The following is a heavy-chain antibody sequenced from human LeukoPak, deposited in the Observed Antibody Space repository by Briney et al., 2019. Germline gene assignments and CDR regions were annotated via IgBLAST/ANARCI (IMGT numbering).Heavy chain of an antibody. CDR1: GYTFTSYA. CDR3: ARRADWRFGELFNYYYYYYMDV. V-gene: IGHV7-4-1*02. CDR2: INTNTGNP. D-gene: IGHD3-10*01. J-gene: IGHJ6*03. Sequence: ASVKVSCKASGYTFTSYAMNWVRQAPGQGLEWMGWINTNTGNPTYAQGFTGRFVFSLDTSVSTAYLQISSLKAEDTAVYYCARRADWRFGELFNYYYYYYMDVWAKGQWSPSL.